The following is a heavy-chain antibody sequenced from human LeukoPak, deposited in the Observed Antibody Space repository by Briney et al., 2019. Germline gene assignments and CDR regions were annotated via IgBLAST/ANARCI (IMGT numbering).Heavy chain of an antibody. V-gene: IGHV1-18*01. CDR1: GYTFTSYG. CDR2: ISAYNGNT. CDR3: GRTIYCGDSKIGDY. Sequence: GASVKVSCKASGYTFTSYGISWVRQAPGQGLEWMGLISAYNGNTNYAQKLQGRVTMTTDTSTSTAYMELRSMRSDDTAVYYCGRTIYCGDSKIGDYWGQGTLVTVSS. D-gene: IGHD4-17*01. J-gene: IGHJ4*02.